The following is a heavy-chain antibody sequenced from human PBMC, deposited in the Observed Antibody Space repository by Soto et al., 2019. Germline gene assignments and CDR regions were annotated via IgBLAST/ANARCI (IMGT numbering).Heavy chain of an antibody. CDR1: GYTFTSYD. J-gene: IGHJ6*02. CDR3: AREWVRGMDV. Sequence: QVQLVQSGAEVKKPGASVKVSCKASGYTFTSYDINWGRQATGPGLEWMGWMNPNSANTGYAQKFQGRVTMTRNTSISTAYMELSTLGSEDTAVFYCAREWVRGMDVWGQGTTVTVSS. D-gene: IGHD1-26*01. CDR2: MNPNSANT. V-gene: IGHV1-8*01.